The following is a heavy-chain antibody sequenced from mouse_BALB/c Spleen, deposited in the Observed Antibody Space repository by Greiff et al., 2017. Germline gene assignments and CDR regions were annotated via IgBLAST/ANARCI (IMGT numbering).Heavy chain of an antibody. D-gene: IGHD1-1*01. V-gene: IGHV5-17*02. J-gene: IGHJ3*01. Sequence: EVHLVESGGGLVQPGGSRKLSCAASGFTFSSFGMHWVRQAPEKGLEWVAYISSGSSTIYYADTVKGRFTISRDNPKNTLFLQMTSLRSEDTAMYYCAREGNYYGSIAYWGQGTLVTVAA. CDR3: AREGNYYGSIAY. CDR2: ISSGSSTI. CDR1: GFTFSSFG.